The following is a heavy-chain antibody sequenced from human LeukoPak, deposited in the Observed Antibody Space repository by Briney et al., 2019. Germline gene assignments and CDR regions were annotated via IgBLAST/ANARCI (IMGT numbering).Heavy chain of an antibody. J-gene: IGHJ3*02. CDR3: ARDGYYDSSGYRKHDGFDI. Sequence: PGGSLRLSCAASGFTVSTNYMSWVRQAPGKGLEWVSLIYSGGITQYADSVKVRFTISRDNSKNTLYLQMTSLRAEDTAVYHCARDGYYDSSGYRKHDGFDIWGQGTLVTVSS. CDR1: GFTVSTNY. CDR2: IYSGGIT. V-gene: IGHV3-66*01. D-gene: IGHD3-22*01.